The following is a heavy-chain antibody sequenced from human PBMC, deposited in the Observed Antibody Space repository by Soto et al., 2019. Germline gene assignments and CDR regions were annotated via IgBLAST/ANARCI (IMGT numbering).Heavy chain of an antibody. CDR2: INPNSGGT. V-gene: IGHV1-2*02. J-gene: IGHJ5*02. D-gene: IGHD6-13*01. CDR3: ARGKGIAPGLGFDP. CDR1: GYTFTGYY. Sequence: ASVKVSFKASGYTFTGYYMHWVRQAPGQGLEWMGWINPNSGGTNYAQKFQGRVTMTRDTSISTAYMELSRLRSDDTAVYYCARGKGIAPGLGFDPWGQGTLVTVSS.